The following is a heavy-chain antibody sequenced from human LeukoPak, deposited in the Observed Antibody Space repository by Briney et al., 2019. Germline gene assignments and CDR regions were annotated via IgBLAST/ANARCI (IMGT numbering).Heavy chain of an antibody. CDR1: GGTFSSYA. CDR3: ARDVGMGAEYYFDY. D-gene: IGHD1-26*01. Sequence: ASVKVSCKASGGTFSSYAISWVRQAPGQGLEWMGIISPSDATTSYAQKFQARVTMTRDTSTSTVYMELSSLRSEDTAVYFCARDVGMGAEYYFDYWGQGTLVTVSS. CDR2: ISPSDATT. J-gene: IGHJ4*02. V-gene: IGHV1-46*01.